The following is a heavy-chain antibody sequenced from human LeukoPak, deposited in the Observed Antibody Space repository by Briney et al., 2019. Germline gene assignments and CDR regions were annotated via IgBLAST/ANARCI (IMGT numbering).Heavy chain of an antibody. V-gene: IGHV3-23*01. CDR3: AKGYYDILTDYFHNWFNP. CDR1: GFTFSSYA. Sequence: PEGSLRLSCAASGFTFSSYAVSWVRQAPGVGLEWVSTISGRGGSTFYADSVKGRFTISRDNSKNTLYLQMNSLRADDTAVYYCAKGYYDILTDYFHNWFNPWGQGTLVIVSS. J-gene: IGHJ5*02. CDR2: ISGRGGST. D-gene: IGHD3-9*01.